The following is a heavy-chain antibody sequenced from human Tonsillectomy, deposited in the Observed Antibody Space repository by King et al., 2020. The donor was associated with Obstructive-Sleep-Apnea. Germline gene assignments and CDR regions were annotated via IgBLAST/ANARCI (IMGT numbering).Heavy chain of an antibody. J-gene: IGHJ4*02. Sequence: VQLQESGPGLVKPSETLSLTCTVSGGSISSYYWSWIRQPPGKGLEWMVYLYYSGSTNYNPSPKSRVTISVDTSTNQFSLKLSSVTAADTAVYYCAREYNYYYFDYWGQGTLVTVSS. CDR3: AREYNYYYFDY. D-gene: IGHD5-24*01. CDR1: GGSISSYY. V-gene: IGHV4-59*01. CDR2: LYYSGST.